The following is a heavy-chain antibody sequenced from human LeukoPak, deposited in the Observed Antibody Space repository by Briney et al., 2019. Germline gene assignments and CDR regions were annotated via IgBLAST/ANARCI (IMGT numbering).Heavy chain of an antibody. CDR1: GFTFSSYS. J-gene: IGHJ6*02. CDR3: AKDMLDIVVVVAATPYYYYGMDV. CDR2: ISSSSSYI. D-gene: IGHD2-15*01. Sequence: PGGSLRLSCAASGFTFSSYSMNWVRQAPGKGLEWVSSISSSSSYIYYADSVKGRFTISRDNSKNTLYLQMNSLRAEDTAVYYCAKDMLDIVVVVAATPYYYYGMDVWGQGTTVTVSS. V-gene: IGHV3-21*01.